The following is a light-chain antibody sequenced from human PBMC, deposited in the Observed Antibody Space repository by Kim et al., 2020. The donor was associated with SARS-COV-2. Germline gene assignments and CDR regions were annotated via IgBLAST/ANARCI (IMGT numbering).Light chain of an antibody. CDR2: YDS. Sequence: SYELTQPPSVSVAPGKTARITCGGNNIGSKSVHWYQQKPGQAPVVVIYYDSDRPSGIPERLSGSNSGNTATLTISRVEAGDEADYYCQVWDSSSDHYVFG. V-gene: IGLV3-21*04. CDR3: QVWDSSSDHYV. CDR1: NIGSKS. J-gene: IGLJ1*01.